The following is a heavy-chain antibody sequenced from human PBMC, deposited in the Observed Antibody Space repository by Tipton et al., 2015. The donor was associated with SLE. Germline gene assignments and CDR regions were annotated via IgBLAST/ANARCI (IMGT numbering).Heavy chain of an antibody. V-gene: IGHV4-31*02. CDR3: ARGGVGGYDYFDY. J-gene: IGHJ4*02. Sequence: WSWIRRRPGTGLEWIGYIYYSGSSYYSPSLESRITLSVDTSENQFSLNLSSVTAADTAVYYCARGGVGGYDYFDYWGQGALVAVSS. D-gene: IGHD5-12*01. CDR2: IYYSGSS.